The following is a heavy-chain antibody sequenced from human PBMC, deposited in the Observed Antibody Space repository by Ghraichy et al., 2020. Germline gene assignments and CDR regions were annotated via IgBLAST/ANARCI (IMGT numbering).Heavy chain of an antibody. CDR2: INHSGST. Sequence: SETLSLTCAVYGGSFSGYYWSWIRQPPGKGLEWIGEINHSGSTNYNPSLKSRVTISVDTSKNQFSLKLSSVTAADTAVYYCARGPYDIVLMVYAPRGFDPWGQGTLVTVSS. J-gene: IGHJ5*02. CDR3: ARGPYDIVLMVYAPRGFDP. D-gene: IGHD2-8*01. CDR1: GGSFSGYY. V-gene: IGHV4-34*01.